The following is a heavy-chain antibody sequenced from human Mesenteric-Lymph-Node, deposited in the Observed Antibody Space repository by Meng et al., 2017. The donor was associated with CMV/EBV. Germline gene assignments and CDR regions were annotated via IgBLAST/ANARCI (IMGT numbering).Heavy chain of an antibody. J-gene: IGHJ4*02. Sequence: GESLKISCAASAFTFSTYWMAWIRQAPGKGLEWVANINQDGGELYFVDSVKGRFTVSRDNAKNSLYLEMNSLRAEDTAVYYCARSPLWFGESPFDYWGQGTLVTVSS. CDR3: ARSPLWFGESPFDY. D-gene: IGHD3-10*01. CDR1: AFTFSTYW. V-gene: IGHV3-7*01. CDR2: INQDGGEL.